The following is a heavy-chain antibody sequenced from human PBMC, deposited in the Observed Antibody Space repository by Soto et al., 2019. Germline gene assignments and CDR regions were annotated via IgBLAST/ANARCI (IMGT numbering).Heavy chain of an antibody. J-gene: IGHJ5*02. Sequence: SETLSLTCVVSGYSISSGYYWGWIRQPPGKGLEWIGSMYHSGSTYYNPSLKSRVTISADTSKNQFSLKLSSVTAADTAVYYCARIYSGYVWFDPWGQGTLVTVS. CDR2: MYHSGST. CDR3: ARIYSGYVWFDP. D-gene: IGHD5-12*01. CDR1: GYSISSGYY. V-gene: IGHV4-38-2*01.